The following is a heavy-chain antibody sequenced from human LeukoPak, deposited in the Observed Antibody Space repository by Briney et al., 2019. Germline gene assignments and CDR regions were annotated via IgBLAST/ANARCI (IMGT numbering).Heavy chain of an antibody. Sequence: SETLSLTCTVSGYSISSVYYWGWIRQPPGKGLEWIGSIYHSGSTYYNPSLKSRVTISIDTSKNQFSLKLSSVTAADTAVYYCARDWAALNGYSYANFDYWGQGTLVTVSS. CDR1: GYSISSVYY. CDR2: IYHSGST. CDR3: ARDWAALNGYSYANFDY. J-gene: IGHJ4*02. D-gene: IGHD5-18*01. V-gene: IGHV4-38-2*02.